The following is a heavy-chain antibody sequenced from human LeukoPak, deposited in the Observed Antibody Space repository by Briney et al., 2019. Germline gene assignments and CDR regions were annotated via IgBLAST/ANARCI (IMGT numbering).Heavy chain of an antibody. J-gene: IGHJ6*03. D-gene: IGHD2-2*01. V-gene: IGHV3-11*04. CDR3: ARRSGGPAAITHYYYYMDV. Sequence: SGGSLRLSCAASGFAFSDYYMSWIRQAPGKGLEWVSYISSSGSTIYYADSVKGRFTISRDNAKNSLYLQMNSLRAEDTAVYYCARRSGGPAAITHYYYYMDVWGKGTTVTVSS. CDR2: ISSSGSTI. CDR1: GFAFSDYY.